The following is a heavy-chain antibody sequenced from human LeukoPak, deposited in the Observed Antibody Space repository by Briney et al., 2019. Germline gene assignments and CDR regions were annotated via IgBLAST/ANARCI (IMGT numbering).Heavy chain of an antibody. CDR3: AKDRPHPSVEPTNFDS. CDR1: GFSVSSNY. J-gene: IGHJ4*02. Sequence: GGSLRLSCAASGFSVSSNYMSWVRQAPGKGLEWVSATGGSGDSKYYADSVKGRFTISRDNSKNTLYLQMNSLRDEDTAVYYCAKDRPHPSVEPTNFDSWGQGTLVTVSS. D-gene: IGHD5/OR15-5a*01. CDR2: TGGSGDSK. V-gene: IGHV3-23*01.